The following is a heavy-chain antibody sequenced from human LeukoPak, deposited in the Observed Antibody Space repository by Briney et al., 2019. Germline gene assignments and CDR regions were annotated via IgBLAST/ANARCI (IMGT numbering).Heavy chain of an antibody. CDR3: ATAQPLAFFYI. Sequence: SVKVSCKASGGSFTSYAMRWVRQAPGQGLEWMGGINPIFGTANYAQKFQGRVTITADKSTNTAYMELSSLRSEDTAVYYCATAQPLAFFYIWGGGALVTVSS. CDR2: INPIFGTA. J-gene: IGHJ2*01. D-gene: IGHD3-3*02. CDR1: GGSFTSYA. V-gene: IGHV1-69*06.